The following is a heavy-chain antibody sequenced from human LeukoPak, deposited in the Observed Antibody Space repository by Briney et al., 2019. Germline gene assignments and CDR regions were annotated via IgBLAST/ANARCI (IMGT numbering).Heavy chain of an antibody. V-gene: IGHV3-48*01. Sequence: GGSLRLSCIASGLTFRSYSMNWVRQAPGKGLEWVSYISSSGDTIHYAGSVKGRFTISRDNGKNSLYLQMNSLRAEDTAVYYCARDLGYYANYWGQGTLVTVSS. CDR2: ISSSGDTI. CDR3: ARDLGYYANY. J-gene: IGHJ4*02. CDR1: GLTFRSYS. D-gene: IGHD3-10*01.